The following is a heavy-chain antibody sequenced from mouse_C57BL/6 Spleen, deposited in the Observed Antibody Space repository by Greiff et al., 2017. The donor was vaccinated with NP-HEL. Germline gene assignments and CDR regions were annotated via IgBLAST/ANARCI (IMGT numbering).Heavy chain of an antibody. CDR3: ARHAGYYGTVPWYFDV. J-gene: IGHJ1*03. CDR1: GFTFSDYY. D-gene: IGHD1-1*01. CDR2: ISNGGGST. V-gene: IGHV5-12*01. Sequence: EVKVVESGGGLVQPGGSLKLSCAASGFTFSDYYMYWVRQTPEKRLEWVAYISNGGGSTYYPDTVKGRFTISRDNAKNTLYLQMSRLKSEDTAMYYCARHAGYYGTVPWYFDVWGTGTTVTVSS.